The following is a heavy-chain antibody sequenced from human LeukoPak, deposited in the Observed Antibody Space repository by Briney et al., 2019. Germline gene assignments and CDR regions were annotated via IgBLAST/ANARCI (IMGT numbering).Heavy chain of an antibody. CDR3: ARSDLATITAGPFEY. CDR1: GYTFTNYG. CDR2: ISGHQGNT. V-gene: IGHV1-18*01. Sequence: GASVKVSCKASGYTFTNYGITWVRQAPGQGLEWMGWISGHQGNTKYAQNFQGRVTKTIDTSTSTAYMDLRSLRSDDTAIYFCARSDLATITAGPFEYWGQGTLVAVSS. D-gene: IGHD5-12*01. J-gene: IGHJ4*02.